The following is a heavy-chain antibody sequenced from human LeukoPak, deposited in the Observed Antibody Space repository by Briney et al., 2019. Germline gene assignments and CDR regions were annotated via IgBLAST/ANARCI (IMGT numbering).Heavy chain of an antibody. CDR2: IRSKANSYAT. V-gene: IGHV3-73*01. CDR1: GFTFSGSA. CDR3: TRREEMATIYYYYYYMDV. Sequence: GGSLRLSCAASGFTFSGSAMHWVRQASGKWLEWVGRIRSKANSYATAYAASVKGRFTISRDDSKNTAYLQMNSLKTEDTAVYYCTRREEMATIYYYYYYMDVWGKGTTVTVSS. J-gene: IGHJ6*03. D-gene: IGHD5-24*01.